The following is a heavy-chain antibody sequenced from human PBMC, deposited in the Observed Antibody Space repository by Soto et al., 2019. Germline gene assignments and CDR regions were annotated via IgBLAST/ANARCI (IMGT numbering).Heavy chain of an antibody. D-gene: IGHD3-16*01. Sequence: RGLSRAASGFCFSHYNMNWSRQAAGKGLEWVAHITDGLTKHYADFVQGRFIISRDNAKNSLYLELTDLRDDDAAVYCSARDTSHGVTIGGLDSWGQGTLVTVSS. CDR1: GFCFSHYN. CDR3: ARDTSHGVTIGGLDS. CDR2: ITDGLTK. V-gene: IGHV3-48*02. J-gene: IGHJ4*02.